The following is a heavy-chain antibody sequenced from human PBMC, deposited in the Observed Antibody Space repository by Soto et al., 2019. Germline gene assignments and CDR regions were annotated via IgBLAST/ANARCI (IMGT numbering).Heavy chain of an antibody. CDR2: ISSSTTKI. J-gene: IGHJ6*02. CDR1: GFAFGACS. Sequence: PGGSLRLSCAASGFAFGACSMNWVRQAPGKGLEWVSHISSSTTKIYYADSVQGRFTISRDNAKNSLYLQMDSLRDEDTAVYYCARARSRGGDYYYYHGMDVWGQGTTVTVSS. CDR3: ARARSRGGDYYYYHGMDV. D-gene: IGHD2-15*01. V-gene: IGHV3-48*02.